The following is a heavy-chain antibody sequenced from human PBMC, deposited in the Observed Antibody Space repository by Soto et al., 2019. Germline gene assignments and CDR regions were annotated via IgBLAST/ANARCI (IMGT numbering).Heavy chain of an antibody. D-gene: IGHD6-13*01. CDR3: ARAGGAGSGHDWFDP. V-gene: IGHV4-31*03. CDR1: GGSVSSGGYY. CDR2: IHYSGST. Sequence: PSETLSLTCNVSGGSVSSGGYYWSWIRQHPGKGLEWIGYIHYSGSTYYNPSLKSRVTMSIDTSKNLFSLNLSSVTAADTAVYYCARAGGAGSGHDWFDPWGRGTLVTVSS. J-gene: IGHJ5*02.